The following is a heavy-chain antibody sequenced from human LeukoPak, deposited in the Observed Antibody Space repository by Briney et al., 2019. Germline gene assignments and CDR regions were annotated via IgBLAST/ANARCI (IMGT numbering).Heavy chain of an antibody. Sequence: SVKVSCKASGGTFSSYAISWVRQAPGQGLEWMGGIIPIFGTANYALKFQGRVTITADESTSTAYMELSSLRSEDTAVYYCARVHGGLWGDDTRFDYWGQGTLVTVSS. D-gene: IGHD4/OR15-4a*01. J-gene: IGHJ4*02. CDR2: IIPIFGTA. V-gene: IGHV1-69*13. CDR3: ARVHGGLWGDDTRFDY. CDR1: GGTFSSYA.